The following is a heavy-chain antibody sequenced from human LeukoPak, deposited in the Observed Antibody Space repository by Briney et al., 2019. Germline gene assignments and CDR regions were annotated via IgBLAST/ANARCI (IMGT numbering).Heavy chain of an antibody. V-gene: IGHV4-34*01. CDR3: ARHVDIVVVPASSWVRYFDL. D-gene: IGHD2-2*01. J-gene: IGHJ2*01. CDR2: INHSGST. Sequence: SETLSLTCAVYGGSFSGYYWSWIRQPPGKGLEWIGEINHSGSTNYNPSLKSRVTISVDTSKNQFSLKLSSVTAADTAVYYCARHVDIVVVPASSWVRYFDLWGRGTLVTVSS. CDR1: GGSFSGYY.